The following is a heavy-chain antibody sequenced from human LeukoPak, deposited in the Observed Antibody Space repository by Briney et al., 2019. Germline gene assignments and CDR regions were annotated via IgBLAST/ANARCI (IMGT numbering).Heavy chain of an antibody. CDR2: IIPIFGTA. D-gene: IGHD4-11*01. CDR3: ARTTVTTAWFDP. J-gene: IGHJ5*02. CDR1: GGTFSSYA. Sequence: ASVKVSCKASGGTFSSYAISWVRQAPGQGLEWMGGIIPIFGTANYAQKFQGRVTITTDESTSTAYMELSSLRSEDTAVYYCARTTVTTAWFDPWGQGTLVTVSS. V-gene: IGHV1-69*05.